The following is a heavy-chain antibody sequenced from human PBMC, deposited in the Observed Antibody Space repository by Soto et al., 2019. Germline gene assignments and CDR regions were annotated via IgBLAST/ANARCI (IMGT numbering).Heavy chain of an antibody. CDR2: IRSKANSYAT. D-gene: IGHD3-3*01. CDR3: TRQADFWSGYWAYYFDY. Sequence: VGSLRLSCAACGFSFSGSAMHWVRQASGKGLEWVGRIRSKANSYATAYAASVKGRFTISRDDSKNTAYLQMNSLKTEDTAVYYCTRQADFWSGYWAYYFDYWGQGTLVTVSS. J-gene: IGHJ4*02. CDR1: GFSFSGSA. V-gene: IGHV3-73*01.